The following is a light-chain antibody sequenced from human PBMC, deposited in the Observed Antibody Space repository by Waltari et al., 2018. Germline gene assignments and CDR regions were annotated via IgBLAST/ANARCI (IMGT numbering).Light chain of an antibody. CDR2: ENN. CDR1: SLKLERHY. J-gene: IGLJ2*01. CDR3: GTYDSSVSTGL. Sequence: QSVLTQPPSVSAAPGQKVTISCSGNSLKLERHYVSWYQQFPGAAPKLLVYENNKRPSDIPDRFSGSKSGTSATLDITGLQTGDEADYYCGTYDSSVSTGLFGGGTKLTVL. V-gene: IGLV1-51*02.